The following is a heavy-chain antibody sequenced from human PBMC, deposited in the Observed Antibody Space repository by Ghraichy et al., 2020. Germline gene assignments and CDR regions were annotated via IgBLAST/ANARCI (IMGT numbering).Heavy chain of an antibody. J-gene: IGHJ6*02. Sequence: GGSLRLSCAASGFTLSSYSMNWVRQAPGKGLEWVSYISSSASTIYYADSVKGRFTISRDNAKNSLYLQMNSLRDEDTAVYYCAKGPITGTYYYYYGMDVWGQGTTVTVSS. V-gene: IGHV3-48*02. CDR1: GFTLSSYS. CDR3: AKGPITGTYYYYYGMDV. CDR2: ISSSASTI. D-gene: IGHD1-20*01.